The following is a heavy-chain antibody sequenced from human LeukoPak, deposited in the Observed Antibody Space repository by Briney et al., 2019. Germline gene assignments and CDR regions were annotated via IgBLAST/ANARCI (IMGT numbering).Heavy chain of an antibody. Sequence: SETLSLTCAVYGGSFSDYYWTWVRQPPGKGLEWIGEINHSGSPNNNPSLKSRVSISFDTSKNQFSLKLTSVTAADTAVYYCGSRRTAMFGVIKGPIDYWGQGTLVTVSS. CDR2: INHSGSP. D-gene: IGHD3-3*01. CDR1: GGSFSDYY. J-gene: IGHJ4*02. V-gene: IGHV4-34*01. CDR3: GSRRTAMFGVIKGPIDY.